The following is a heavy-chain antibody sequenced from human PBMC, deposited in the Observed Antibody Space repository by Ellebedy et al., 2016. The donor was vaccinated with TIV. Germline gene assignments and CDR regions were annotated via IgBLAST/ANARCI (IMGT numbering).Heavy chain of an antibody. J-gene: IGHJ4*02. V-gene: IGHV4-59*12. CDR2: IYNSGST. Sequence: MPSETLSLTCTVSGGSISSYYWSWIRQPPGKGLEWIGEIYNSGSTNYNPSLKSRVTISVDKSKNQFSLKLSSVTAADTAVYYCARIRLHPYYFDYWGQGTLVTVSS. CDR1: GGSISSYY. CDR3: ARIRLHPYYFDY.